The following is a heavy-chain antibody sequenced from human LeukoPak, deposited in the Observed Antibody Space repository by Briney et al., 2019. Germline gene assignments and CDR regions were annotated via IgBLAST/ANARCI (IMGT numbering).Heavy chain of an antibody. V-gene: IGHV4-59*01. Sequence: SETLSLTCTVSGGSISSYYWSWIRQPPGKGLEWIGYIYYSGSTNYNPSLKSRVTTSVDTSKNQFSLKLSSVTAADTAVYYCARSTYYYGSGSADFDYWGQGTLVTVSS. CDR2: IYYSGST. CDR3: ARSTYYYGSGSADFDY. J-gene: IGHJ4*02. CDR1: GGSISSYY. D-gene: IGHD3-10*01.